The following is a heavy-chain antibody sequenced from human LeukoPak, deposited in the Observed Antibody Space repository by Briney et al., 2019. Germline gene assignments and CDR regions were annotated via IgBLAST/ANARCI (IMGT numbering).Heavy chain of an antibody. Sequence: SETLSLTCTVSGGSISSSSHYWGWIRQPPGKGLEWVGSFSYSGSTYYNPSLKSRVTISVDTSKNQFSLKLSSVTAADTAVYYCARYNGYSFVYWSFDLWGRGTLVTVSS. CDR2: FSYSGST. CDR1: GGSISSSSHY. D-gene: IGHD5-18*01. J-gene: IGHJ2*01. CDR3: ARYNGYSFVYWSFDL. V-gene: IGHV4-39*01.